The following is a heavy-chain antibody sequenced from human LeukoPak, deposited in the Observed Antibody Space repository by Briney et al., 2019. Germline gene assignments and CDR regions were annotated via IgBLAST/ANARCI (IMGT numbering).Heavy chain of an antibody. V-gene: IGHV3-7*01. CDR3: ARVHHSSSWGTDDC. CDR1: GLTFSNAW. Sequence: GGSLRLSCAASGLTFSNAWMTWVRHVPGKGLEWVANIKEDGSEKYYVDSVRGRFTISRDNAKNSLYLHMNSLRAEDTAVYYCARVHHSSSWGTDDCWGQGTLVTVSS. J-gene: IGHJ4*02. CDR2: IKEDGSEK. D-gene: IGHD6-13*01.